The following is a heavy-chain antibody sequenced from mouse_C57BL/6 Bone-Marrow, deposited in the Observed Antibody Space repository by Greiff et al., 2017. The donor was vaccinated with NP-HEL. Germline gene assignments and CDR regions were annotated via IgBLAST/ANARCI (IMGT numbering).Heavy chain of an antibody. CDR3: ARHSGYYFDY. CDR1: GFTFRSYG. D-gene: IGHD1-3*01. V-gene: IGHV5-6*01. Sequence: EVKVVESGGDLVKPGGSLKLSCAASGFTFRSYGMSWVRQTPDKRLEWVATISSGGSYTYYPDSVKGRFTISRDNAKNTLYLQMSSLKSEDTAMYYCARHSGYYFDYWGQGTTLTVSS. J-gene: IGHJ2*01. CDR2: ISSGGSYT.